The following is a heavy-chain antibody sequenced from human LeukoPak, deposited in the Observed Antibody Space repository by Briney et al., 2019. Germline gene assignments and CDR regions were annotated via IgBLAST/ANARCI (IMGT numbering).Heavy chain of an antibody. D-gene: IGHD3-22*01. CDR3: ARGSITMIVVPSDY. Sequence: ASVKVSCKASGYTFTSYGISWVRQAPGQGLEWMGWISAYNGNTNYGQKLQGRVTMTTDTSTSTAYMELRSLRSDDTAVYYCARGSITMIVVPSDYWGQGPLVTVSS. CDR1: GYTFTSYG. V-gene: IGHV1-18*01. J-gene: IGHJ4*02. CDR2: ISAYNGNT.